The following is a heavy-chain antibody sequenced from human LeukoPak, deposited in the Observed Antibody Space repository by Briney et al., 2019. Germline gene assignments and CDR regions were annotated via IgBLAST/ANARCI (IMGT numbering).Heavy chain of an antibody. D-gene: IGHD5-18*01. V-gene: IGHV3-23*01. CDR1: GFTFSSYA. CDR3: AKAAESRYSSAVQRYFDY. CDR2: ISPSGSST. J-gene: IGHJ4*02. Sequence: RAGGSLRLSCAASGFTFSSYAMTWVRQAPGKGLEWVSIISPSGSSTDNADSVKGRFTISRDNAKNTLYLQMNSLRAEDTAVYYCAKAAESRYSSAVQRYFDYWGQGALVTVSS.